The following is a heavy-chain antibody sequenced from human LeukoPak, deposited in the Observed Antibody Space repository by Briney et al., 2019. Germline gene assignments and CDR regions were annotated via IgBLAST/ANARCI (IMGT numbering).Heavy chain of an antibody. V-gene: IGHV3-48*01. J-gene: IGHJ6*03. Sequence: GGSLRLSCAASGFTFSSYSMNWVRQAPGKGLEWVSYISSSSSTIYYADSVKGRFTISRDNAKNALYLQMNSLRAEDTAVYYCARDPSSWYYYYMDVWGKGTTVTVSS. CDR2: ISSSSSTI. CDR3: ARDPSSWYYYYMDV. D-gene: IGHD6-13*01. CDR1: GFTFSSYS.